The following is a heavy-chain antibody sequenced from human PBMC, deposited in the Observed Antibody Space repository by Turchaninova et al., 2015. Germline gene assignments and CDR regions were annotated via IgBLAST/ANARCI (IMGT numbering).Heavy chain of an antibody. CDR1: GGSISSYY. V-gene: IGHV4-59*08. CDR2: LYYSAST. D-gene: IGHD2-2*01. J-gene: IGHJ5*02. Sequence: QVQLQESGPGLVKPSETLSLTCTVSGGSISSYYWRWFRQTTGKGKEWIGHLYYSASTNYNPALKLRVTIEGATSKTQFSLKRRSLTATDTAVYYCARHGGYCSSTSCYPPPWFDPWGQGTLVTVSS. CDR3: ARHGGYCSSTSCYPPPWFDP.